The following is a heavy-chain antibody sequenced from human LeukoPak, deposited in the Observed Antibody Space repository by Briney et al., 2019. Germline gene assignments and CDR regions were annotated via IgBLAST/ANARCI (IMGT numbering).Heavy chain of an antibody. CDR3: ARGAPAAVWDFDY. V-gene: IGHV3-48*02. CDR2: ISSGSSTI. D-gene: IGHD2-2*01. CDR1: GFTFSSYS. Sequence: GRSLRLSCAASGFTFSSYSMNWVSQAPGKGLEWVSYISSGSSTIRYADSVKGRFTISRDNAKDSLYLQMNSLRDEDTAVYYCARGAPAAVWDFDYWGQGTLVTVSS. J-gene: IGHJ4*02.